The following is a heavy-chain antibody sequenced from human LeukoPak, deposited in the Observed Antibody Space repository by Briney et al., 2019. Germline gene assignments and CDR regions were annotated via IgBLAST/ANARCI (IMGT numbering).Heavy chain of an antibody. CDR3: ASSKYYYDSSGRRQDAFDI. V-gene: IGHV1-69*05. CDR2: IIPIFGTA. Sequence: ASVKVSCKASGYTFTSYYMHWVRQAPGQGLEWMGGIIPIFGTANYAQKFQGRVTITTDESTSTAYMELSSLRSEDTAVYYCASSKYYYDSSGRRQDAFDIWGQGTMVTVSS. D-gene: IGHD3-22*01. CDR1: GYTFTSYY. J-gene: IGHJ3*02.